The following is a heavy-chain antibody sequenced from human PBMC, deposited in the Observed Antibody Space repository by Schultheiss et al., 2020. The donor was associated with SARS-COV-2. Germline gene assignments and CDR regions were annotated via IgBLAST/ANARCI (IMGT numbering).Heavy chain of an antibody. J-gene: IGHJ4*02. CDR3: AKGLEWYLENYFDY. CDR1: GFTFSSYG. D-gene: IGHD3-3*01. Sequence: GGSLRLSCAASGFTFSSYGMHWVRQAPGKGLEWVGRIKSKTDGGTTDYAAPVKGRFTISRDDSKNTLYLQMNSLRAEDTAVYYCAKGLEWYLENYFDYWGQGTLVTVSS. CDR2: IKSKTDGGTT. V-gene: IGHV3-15*01.